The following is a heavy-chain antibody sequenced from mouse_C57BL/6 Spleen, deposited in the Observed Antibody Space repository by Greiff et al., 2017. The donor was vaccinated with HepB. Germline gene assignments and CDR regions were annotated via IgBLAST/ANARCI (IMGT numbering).Heavy chain of an antibody. J-gene: IGHJ2*01. Sequence: DVQLVESGGGLVKPGGSLKLSCAASGFTFSSYAMSWVRQTPEKRLEWVATISDGGSYTYYPDNVKGRFTISRDNAKNNLYLQMSHLKSEDTAMYYCARDLDYYGSSYFDYWGQGTTLTVSS. CDR3: ARDLDYYGSSYFDY. D-gene: IGHD1-1*01. CDR2: ISDGGSYT. CDR1: GFTFSSYA. V-gene: IGHV5-4*01.